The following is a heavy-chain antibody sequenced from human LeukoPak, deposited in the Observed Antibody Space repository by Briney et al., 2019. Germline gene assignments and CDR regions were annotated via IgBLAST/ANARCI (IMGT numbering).Heavy chain of an antibody. CDR2: IIPSDGFT. Sequence: ASVKVSCKASGYTFSSYYVHWVRQAPGQGLEWMGMIIPSDGFTSYAQKFQGRVTMTRDTSISTAYMELGRLRSDDTAAYYCASHYGDYVFDYWGQGTLVTVSS. D-gene: IGHD4-17*01. J-gene: IGHJ4*02. V-gene: IGHV1-2*02. CDR3: ASHYGDYVFDY. CDR1: GYTFSSYY.